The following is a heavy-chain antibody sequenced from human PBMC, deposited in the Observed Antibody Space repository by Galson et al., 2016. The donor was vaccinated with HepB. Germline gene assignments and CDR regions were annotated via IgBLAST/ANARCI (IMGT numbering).Heavy chain of an antibody. V-gene: IGHV3-66*01. CDR1: TFTVNFKY. Sequence: SLRLSCAYSTFTVNFKYMTWVRQAPGKGLEWVSVLYTPTRKFYADFGKGRFTISRDTSKRTLFLQMNNLRAEDTAVYFCEAGWDFGNQNFDSWGPGALVTVSS. D-gene: IGHD1-14*01. CDR3: EAGWDFGNQNFDS. CDR2: LYTPTRK. J-gene: IGHJ4*02.